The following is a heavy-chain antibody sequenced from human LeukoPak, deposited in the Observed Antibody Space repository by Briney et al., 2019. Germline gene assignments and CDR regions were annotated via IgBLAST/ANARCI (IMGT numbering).Heavy chain of an antibody. Sequence: SETLSLTCTVSGGSISSSSYYWGWIRQPPGRGLEWIGSIYYSGSTYYNPSLKSRVTISVDTSKNQFSLKLSSVTAADTAVYYCARVPGDSSGWYYYYYYMDVWGKGTTVTVSS. CDR3: ARVPGDSSGWYYYYYYMDV. D-gene: IGHD6-19*01. CDR1: GGSISSSSYY. CDR2: IYYSGST. V-gene: IGHV4-39*07. J-gene: IGHJ6*03.